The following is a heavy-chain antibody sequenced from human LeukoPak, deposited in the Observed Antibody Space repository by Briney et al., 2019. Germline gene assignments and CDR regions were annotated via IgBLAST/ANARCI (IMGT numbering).Heavy chain of an antibody. D-gene: IGHD3-22*01. V-gene: IGHV3-49*04. CDR2: IRRKAHGGTT. Sequence: GGSLRLSRTTSGFTFGDYAMSWVRQAPGKGLEWVSFIRRKAHGGTTEYAASVKGRFSSSRDDSKSIAYLQMNSLKTEDTAVYFCTRVTYYYDNSGYFHFDSWGRGSLVTVSS. CDR1: GFTFGDYA. CDR3: TRVTYYYDNSGYFHFDS. J-gene: IGHJ4*02.